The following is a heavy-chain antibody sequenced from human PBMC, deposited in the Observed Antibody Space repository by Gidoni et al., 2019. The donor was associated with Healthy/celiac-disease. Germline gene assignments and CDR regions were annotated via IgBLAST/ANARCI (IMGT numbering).Heavy chain of an antibody. D-gene: IGHD1-26*01. J-gene: IGHJ3*02. CDR2: ISGSGGST. V-gene: IGHV3-23*01. Sequence: EVRLLESGGGLVQPGGSLRLSCAASGLTFRGYAMSWVRQAQGRGLEWVSAISGSGGSTYYADSVKCRFTISRDHSKNTLYLQMNSLRAEDTAVYYCAKDSGSYLPLADAFDIWGQGTMVTVSS. CDR3: AKDSGSYLPLADAFDI. CDR1: GLTFRGYA.